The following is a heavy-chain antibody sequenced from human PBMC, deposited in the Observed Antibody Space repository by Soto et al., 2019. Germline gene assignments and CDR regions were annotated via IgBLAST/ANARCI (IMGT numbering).Heavy chain of an antibody. D-gene: IGHD3-10*01. CDR1: GFTVRSNY. CDR2: IYSGGNT. J-gene: IGHJ6*02. CDR3: ARAPIITMIRGVTPLDV. V-gene: IGHV3-66*01. Sequence: GGSLGLSCAASGFTVRSNYMSWVRQAPGKGLEWVSVIYSGGNTYYADSVKGRFTISTDNSKNTLYLQMNSLRAEDTAVYYCARAPIITMIRGVTPLDVWGQGTTVSVSS.